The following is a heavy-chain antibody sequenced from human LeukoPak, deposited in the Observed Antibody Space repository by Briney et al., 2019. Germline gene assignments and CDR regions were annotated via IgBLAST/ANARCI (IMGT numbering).Heavy chain of an antibody. J-gene: IGHJ3*02. Sequence: SETLSPTCTVSGGSISSGGYFWSWIRQPAGKGLEWIGRFYASGSTNYNPSLQSRVTISVDTSKNQFSLKLTSVTAADTAVYYCALGNCPTTSCYPGVAFDIWGQGTMVTVSS. CDR2: FYASGST. D-gene: IGHD2-2*01. CDR3: ALGNCPTTSCYPGVAFDI. CDR1: GGSISSGGYF. V-gene: IGHV4-61*02.